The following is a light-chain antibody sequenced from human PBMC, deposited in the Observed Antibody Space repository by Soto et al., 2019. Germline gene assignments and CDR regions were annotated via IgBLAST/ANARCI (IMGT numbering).Light chain of an antibody. CDR2: GAS. Sequence: DIQMPQSPSPLSASVGDRVTITCRASQTISTYLNWYQQKPGKAPKLLIYGASSLQSGVPSRFSGSGSGTDFTLTISCLQSEDFATYYCQQYYSYPRTFGQGTKVDIK. V-gene: IGKV1-39*01. CDR3: QQYYSYPRT. J-gene: IGKJ1*01. CDR1: QTISTY.